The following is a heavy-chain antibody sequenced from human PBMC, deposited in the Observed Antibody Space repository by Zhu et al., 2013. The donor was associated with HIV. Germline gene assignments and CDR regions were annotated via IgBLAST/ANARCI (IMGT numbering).Heavy chain of an antibody. J-gene: IGHJ5*01. D-gene: IGHD7-27*01. V-gene: IGHV1-8*01. Sequence: QVQLVQSGAEVKKPGASVKVSCKASGYTFTSYDINWVRQATGQGLEWMGWMNPKSGNTGYAQKLQGRVTMTRNTSIRTAYMELSSLTSETRPSIYCARSPTPNSTNWSDPRAKVP. CDR2: MNPKSGNT. CDR3: ARSPTPNSTNWSDP. CDR1: GYTFTSYD.